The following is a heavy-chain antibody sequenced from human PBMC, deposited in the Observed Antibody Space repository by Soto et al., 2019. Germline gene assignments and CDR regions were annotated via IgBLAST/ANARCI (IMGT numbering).Heavy chain of an antibody. CDR3: AKDRRDGEYNSVYDF. CDR1: GFTLSDYG. V-gene: IGHV3-30*18. CDR2: ISHDGTTK. J-gene: IGHJ4*02. Sequence: QVQLVESGGGVVQPGRSLRLSCAASGFTLSDYGMHWVRQAPGKGLEWVPMISHDGTTKYGADSEKGRFTISRDNSKNALYLQMNSLRAEDTAVYYCAKDRRDGEYNSVYDFWGQGALVTVSS. D-gene: IGHD1-1*01.